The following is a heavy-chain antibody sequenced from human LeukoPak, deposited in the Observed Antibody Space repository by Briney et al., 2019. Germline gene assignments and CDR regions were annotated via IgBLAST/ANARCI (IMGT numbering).Heavy chain of an antibody. D-gene: IGHD4/OR15-4a*01. CDR1: GLPVSSNS. V-gene: IGHV3-53*01. Sequence: GSLLLSCAASGLPVSSNSMSWVRQAPGKGLEWVSFIYSGGSTYYADSVKGRFTISRDNSKNTLYLQMNSLRADDTAVYYCARRAGAYSHPYDYWGQGTLVTVSS. J-gene: IGHJ4*02. CDR2: IYSGGST. CDR3: ARRAGAYSHPYDY.